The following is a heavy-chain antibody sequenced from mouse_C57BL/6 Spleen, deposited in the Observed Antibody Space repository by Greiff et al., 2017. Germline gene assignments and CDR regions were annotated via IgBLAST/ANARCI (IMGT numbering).Heavy chain of an antibody. V-gene: IGHV1-81*01. CDR2: IYPRSGNT. CDR3: AREGYYDYDGFAY. CDR1: GYTFTSYG. Sequence: VKLMESGAELARPGASVKLSCKASGYTFTSYGISWVKQRTGQGLEWIGEIYPRSGNTYYNEKFKGKATLTADKSSSTAYMELRSLTSEDSAVYFCAREGYYDYDGFAYWGQGTLVTVSA. J-gene: IGHJ3*01. D-gene: IGHD2-4*01.